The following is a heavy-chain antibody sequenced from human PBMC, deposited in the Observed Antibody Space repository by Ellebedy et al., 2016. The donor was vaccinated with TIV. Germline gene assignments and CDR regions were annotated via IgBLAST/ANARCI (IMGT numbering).Heavy chain of an antibody. Sequence: AASVKVSCKASGGTFSSFAISWVRQAPGQGLEWMGGIIPILGTAKYAHKFQGRVTVTADEFTGTAYMELSSLRSEDTAVYYCARYPADDSSRCYQDWGQGTLVTVSS. CDR1: GGTFSSFA. J-gene: IGHJ4*02. CDR3: ARYPADDSSRCYQD. D-gene: IGHD6-13*01. CDR2: IIPILGTA. V-gene: IGHV1-69*13.